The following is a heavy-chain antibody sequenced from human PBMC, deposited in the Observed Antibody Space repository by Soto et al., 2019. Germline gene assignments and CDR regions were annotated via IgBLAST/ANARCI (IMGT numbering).Heavy chain of an antibody. J-gene: IGHJ4*02. V-gene: IGHV1-18*01. CDR2: ISAHKGNK. Sequence: GASGKVSCKASGYTFTSYCISWVRQAPGQGLEWMGWISAHKGNKKYAQKLQGRVTMTTDTSTSTAYMEPRSLRSDDTAVYYCAREESGWYFDYWGQGTLVTVSS. CDR1: GYTFTSYC. CDR3: AREESGWYFDY. D-gene: IGHD6-19*01.